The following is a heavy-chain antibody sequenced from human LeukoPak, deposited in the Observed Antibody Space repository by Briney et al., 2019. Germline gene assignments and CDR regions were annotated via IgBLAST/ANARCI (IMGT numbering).Heavy chain of an antibody. D-gene: IGHD3-22*01. CDR1: GDSISSSSYY. J-gene: IGHJ5*02. V-gene: IGHV4-39*07. Sequence: SETLSLTCTVSGDSISSSSYYWGWIRQPPGKGLEWIGSIYYSGRTYYNPSLKSRVTISVDTSKNQFSLKLSSVTAVDTAVYYCARDGPEHPNYYDSLNWFDPWGQGTLVTVSS. CDR3: ARDGPEHPNYYDSLNWFDP. CDR2: IYYSGRT.